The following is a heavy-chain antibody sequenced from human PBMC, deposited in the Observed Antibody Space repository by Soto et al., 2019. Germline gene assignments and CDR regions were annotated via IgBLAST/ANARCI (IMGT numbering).Heavy chain of an antibody. V-gene: IGHV4-39*01. D-gene: IGHD2-8*01. CDR1: GGSISSSSYY. CDR3: DGRMLEKGDYYYYGMDV. CDR2: IYYSGST. J-gene: IGHJ6*02. Sequence: SETLSLTCTVSGGSISSSSYYWGWIRQPPGKGLEWIGSIYYSGSTYYNPSLKSRVTISVDTSKNQFSLKLSSVTAADTAVYYCDGRMLEKGDYYYYGMDVWGQGTTVTVSS.